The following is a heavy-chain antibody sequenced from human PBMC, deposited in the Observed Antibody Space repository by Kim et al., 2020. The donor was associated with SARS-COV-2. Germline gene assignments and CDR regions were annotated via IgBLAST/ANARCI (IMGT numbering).Heavy chain of an antibody. V-gene: IGHV4-39*01. Sequence: YNPARRSRVTISVDTSKNQFSLKMRSGTAADTAVYYWARVVSENAGVEYWGQGTLVTVSS. J-gene: IGHJ4*02. CDR3: ARVVSENAGVEY. D-gene: IGHD2-21*01.